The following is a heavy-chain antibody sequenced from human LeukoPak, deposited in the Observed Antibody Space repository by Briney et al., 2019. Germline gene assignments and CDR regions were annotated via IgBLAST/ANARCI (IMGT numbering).Heavy chain of an antibody. V-gene: IGHV3-66*01. J-gene: IGHJ4*02. Sequence: PGGSLRLSCAASGFTVSSNYMSWVRQAPGKGLEWVSVIYSGGSTYYADSVKGRFNISRDNSKNTLYLQMNSLRAEDTAVYYCARVKSSAVYYDFWSGYYDYFDYWGQGTLVTVSS. CDR2: IYSGGST. CDR1: GFTVSSNY. CDR3: ARVKSSAVYYDFWSGYYDYFDY. D-gene: IGHD3-3*01.